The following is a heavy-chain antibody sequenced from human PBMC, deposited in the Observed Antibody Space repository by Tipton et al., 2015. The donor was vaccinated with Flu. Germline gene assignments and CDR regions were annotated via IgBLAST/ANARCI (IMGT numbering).Heavy chain of an antibody. CDR1: GGSFSGYY. D-gene: IGHD4-11*01. V-gene: IGHV4-34*01. J-gene: IGHJ5*02. CDR2: INHSGST. CDR3: ARRDYSNYVSDPKNWFDP. Sequence: TLSVTCAVYGGSFSGYYWSWIRQPPGKGLEWIGEINHSGSTNYNPPLKSRVTLSVDTSKNQFSLKVISVTAADTAVYYCARRDYSNYVSDPKNWFDPWGQGTLVTVSS.